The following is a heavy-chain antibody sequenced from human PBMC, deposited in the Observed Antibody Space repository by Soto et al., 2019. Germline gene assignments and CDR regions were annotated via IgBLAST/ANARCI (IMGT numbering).Heavy chain of an antibody. D-gene: IGHD3-16*01. CDR2: INPSGGST. CDR1: GYTFTSYY. CDR3: ARSRGKHWYFDL. V-gene: IGHV1-46*01. J-gene: IGHJ2*01. Sequence: ASVKVSGKASGYTFTSYYMHWVRQAPGQGLEWMGIINPSGGSTSYAQKFQGRVTMTRDTSTSTVYMELSSLRSEDTAVYYCARSRGKHWYFDLWGRGTLVTVSS.